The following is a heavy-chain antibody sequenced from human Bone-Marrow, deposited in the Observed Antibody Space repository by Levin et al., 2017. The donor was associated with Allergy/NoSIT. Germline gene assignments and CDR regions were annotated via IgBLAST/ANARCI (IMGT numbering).Heavy chain of an antibody. V-gene: IGHV4-61*01. D-gene: IGHD2-2*01. CDR2: IYYDGST. CDR1: GGSVNTGSYY. J-gene: IGHJ5*02. CDR3: ARKVPGDRVNWFDP. Sequence: PSETLSLTCTVSGGSVNTGSYYWSWIRQSPGRGLEWIGYIYYDGSTNYNPSLKSRVTISLHMSKNQFSLKLTSVTAADTAVYYCARKVPGDRVNWFDPWGQGTLVTVSS.